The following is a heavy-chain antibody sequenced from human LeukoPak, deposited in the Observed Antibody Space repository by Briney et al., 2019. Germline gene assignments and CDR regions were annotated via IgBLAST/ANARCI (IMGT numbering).Heavy chain of an antibody. D-gene: IGHD2-8*01. V-gene: IGHV1-8*01. Sequence: ASVKVSCKASGYTFTSYDINWVRQATGQGPEWMGWMNPNSGNTGYVQKFQGRVTMTRNTSIGTAYMELSSLGSDDTAVYYCGRGRGNGRPENYFDYWGQGTLVTVSS. CDR1: GYTFTSYD. J-gene: IGHJ4*02. CDR3: GRGRGNGRPENYFDY. CDR2: MNPNSGNT.